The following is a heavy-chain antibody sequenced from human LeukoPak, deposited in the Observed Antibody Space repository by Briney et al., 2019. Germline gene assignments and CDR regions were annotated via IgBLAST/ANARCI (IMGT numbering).Heavy chain of an antibody. D-gene: IGHD3-22*01. V-gene: IGHV3-30-3*01. CDR3: ARSDSSGDPSFDY. CDR1: GFTFSSYA. J-gene: IGHJ4*02. Sequence: GGSLRLSCAASGFTFSSYAMHWVRQAPGKGLEWVAVISYDGSNKYYADSVKGRFTISRDNSKNTLYLQMNSLRAEDTAVYYCARSDSSGDPSFDYWGQGTLVTVSS. CDR2: ISYDGSNK.